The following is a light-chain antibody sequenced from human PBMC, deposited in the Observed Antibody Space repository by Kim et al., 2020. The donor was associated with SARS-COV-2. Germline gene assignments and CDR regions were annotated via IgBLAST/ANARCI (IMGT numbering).Light chain of an antibody. Sequence: DIQMTQSPSTLSARLGDRVIITCRASQSVSGWLAWYQQKPGKAPKVLIYKTSTLESGVPSRFGGSGSGTEFTLTINSLQPDDLAIYYCQQYNTYPYTFGQGTKLEI. CDR3: QQYNTYPYT. CDR1: QSVSGW. CDR2: KTS. J-gene: IGKJ2*01. V-gene: IGKV1-5*03.